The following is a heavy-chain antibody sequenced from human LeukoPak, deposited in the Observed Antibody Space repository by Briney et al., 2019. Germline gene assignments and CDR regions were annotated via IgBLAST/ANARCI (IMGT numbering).Heavy chain of an antibody. D-gene: IGHD3-10*01. CDR2: ISSSSSYT. Sequence: GGSLRLSCAASGFTFSDYYLSWIRQAPGKGLEGVSYISSSSSYTNYADSVKGRFTISRDNAKNSLYLQMNSLRAEDTAVYYCARGSRVWFGELLFDYWGQGTLVIVSS. CDR1: GFTFSDYY. CDR3: ARGSRVWFGELLFDY. J-gene: IGHJ4*02. V-gene: IGHV3-11*06.